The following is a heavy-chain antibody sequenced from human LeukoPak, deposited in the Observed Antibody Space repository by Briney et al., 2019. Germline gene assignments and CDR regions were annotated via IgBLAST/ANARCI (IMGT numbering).Heavy chain of an antibody. CDR3: VKDGWPFSDFGNWFDS. CDR1: GFIFNSYG. D-gene: IGHD6-19*01. CDR2: IRHDGSNK. V-gene: IGHV3-30*02. J-gene: IGHJ5*01. Sequence: GGSLRLSCVGSGFIFNSYGMHWVRQAPGKGLEWVAFIRHDGSNKLYADSVRGRFTISRDNSKNTLYVQMNSLRLEDMAVYYCVKDGWPFSDFGNWFDSWGQGTLVTVSS.